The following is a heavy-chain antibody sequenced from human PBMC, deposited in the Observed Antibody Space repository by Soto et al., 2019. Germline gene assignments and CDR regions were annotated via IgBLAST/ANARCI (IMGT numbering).Heavy chain of an antibody. V-gene: IGHV4-39*01. CDR3: ARHPLNHNIVVVVAPFDP. Sequence: QLQLQESGPGLVKPSETLSLTCTVSGGSISSSSYYWGWIRQPPGKGLEWIGSIYYSGSTYYNPSLKSRVTISVDTSKNQFSLKLSSVTAADTAVYYCARHPLNHNIVVVVAPFDPWGQGTLVTVSS. CDR2: IYYSGST. D-gene: IGHD2-15*01. J-gene: IGHJ5*02. CDR1: GGSISSSSYY.